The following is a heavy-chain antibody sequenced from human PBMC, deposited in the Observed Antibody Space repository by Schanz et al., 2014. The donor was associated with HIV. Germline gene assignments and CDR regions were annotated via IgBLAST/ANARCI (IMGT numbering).Heavy chain of an antibody. V-gene: IGHV3-23*05. CDR2: IHWNSVSI. CDR3: ARVANWDYYGMDA. Sequence: EVQLLESGGGLVRPGGSLRIFCATSGFTFSSYAMNWVRQAPGKGLEWVSGIHWNSVSIGYADSVKGRFTISRDNSKNTLFLQMNSLRGEDTAVYYCARVANWDYYGMDAWGRGTTVTVSS. J-gene: IGHJ6*02. D-gene: IGHD2-15*01. CDR1: GFTFSSYA.